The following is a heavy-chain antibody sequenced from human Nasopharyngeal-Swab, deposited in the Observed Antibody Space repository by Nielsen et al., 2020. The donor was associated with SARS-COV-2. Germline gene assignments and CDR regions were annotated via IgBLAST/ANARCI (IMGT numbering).Heavy chain of an antibody. CDR1: GFTFSSYD. D-gene: IGHD2-21*02. Sequence: GGSLRLSCAASGFTFSSYDMHWVRQATGKGLEWVSAIGTAGDPYYPGSVKGRFTISRENAKNSLYLQMNSLRAGDTAVYYCARGAYCGGDCYSDYYYMDVWGKGTTVTVSS. J-gene: IGHJ6*03. CDR2: IGTAGDP. CDR3: ARGAYCGGDCYSDYYYMDV. V-gene: IGHV3-13*05.